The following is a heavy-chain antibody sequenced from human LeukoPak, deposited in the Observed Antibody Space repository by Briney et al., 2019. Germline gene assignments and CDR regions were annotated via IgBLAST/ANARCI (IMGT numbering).Heavy chain of an antibody. CDR2: ISSSSSYI. J-gene: IGHJ6*03. D-gene: IGHD3-10*01. Sequence: PGGSLRLSCAASGFTFSSYSMNWVPQAPGKGLEWVSSISSSSSYIYYADSVKGRFTISRDNAKNSLYLQMNSLIAEDTAVYYCGRGRLLWFGELLTSYYMDVWGKGTTVTISS. CDR3: GRGRLLWFGELLTSYYMDV. CDR1: GFTFSSYS. V-gene: IGHV3-21*01.